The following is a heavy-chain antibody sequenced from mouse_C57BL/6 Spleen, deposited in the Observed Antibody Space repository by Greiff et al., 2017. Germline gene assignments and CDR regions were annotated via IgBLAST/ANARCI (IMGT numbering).Heavy chain of an antibody. CDR2: IYPSDSET. CDR3: ARKPYYYGSSYDFDY. J-gene: IGHJ2*01. CDR1: GYTFTSYW. V-gene: IGHV1-61*01. Sequence: VQLQQSGAELVRPGSSVKLSCKASGYTFTSYWMDWVKQRPGQGLEWIGNIYPSDSETHYNQKFKDKATLTVDKSSSTAYMQLSSLTSEDSAVYYCARKPYYYGSSYDFDYWGQGTTLTVSS. D-gene: IGHD1-1*01.